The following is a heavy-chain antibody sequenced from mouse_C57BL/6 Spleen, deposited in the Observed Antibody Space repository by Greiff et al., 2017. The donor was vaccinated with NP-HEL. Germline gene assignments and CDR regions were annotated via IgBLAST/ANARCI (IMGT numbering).Heavy chain of an antibody. V-gene: IGHV1-55*01. CDR3: ARPGSSLYYAMDD. D-gene: IGHD1-1*01. CDR1: GYTFTSYW. CDR2: IYPGSGST. J-gene: IGHJ4*01. Sequence: QVQLQQPGAELVKPGASVKMSCKASGYTFTSYWITWVKQRPGQGLEWIGDIYPGSGSTNYNEKFKSKATLTVDTSSSTAYMQLSSLTSEDSAVYYCARPGSSLYYAMDDWGQGTSVTVSS.